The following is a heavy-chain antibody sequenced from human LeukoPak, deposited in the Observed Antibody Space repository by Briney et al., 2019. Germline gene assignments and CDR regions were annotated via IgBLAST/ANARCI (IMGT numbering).Heavy chain of an antibody. CDR2: ISHDGSDK. V-gene: IGHV3-30*04. CDR1: GFTLKIYP. Sequence: GGSLRLSCAASGFTLKIYPMHWVRQAPGKGLEGLSVISHDGSDKNNADSVKGRFIISRDNSKNTIYLQLNSLRPEDTAMYYCAREGVQTTVDAFDVWGLGTMVIVSS. CDR3: AREGVQTTVDAFDV. D-gene: IGHD4-17*01. J-gene: IGHJ3*01.